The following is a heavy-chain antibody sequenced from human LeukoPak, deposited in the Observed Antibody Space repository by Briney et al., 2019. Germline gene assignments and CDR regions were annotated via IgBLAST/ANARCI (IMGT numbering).Heavy chain of an antibody. Sequence: GGSLRLSCAASGFTFSSYAMSWVRQAPGKGLEWVSSISSSSSYIYYADSVKGRFTISRDNAKNSLYLQMNSLRAEDTAVYYCVSNRIAAAGTVFDYWGQGTLVTVSS. CDR2: ISSSSSYI. D-gene: IGHD6-13*01. V-gene: IGHV3-21*01. J-gene: IGHJ4*02. CDR1: GFTFSSYA. CDR3: VSNRIAAAGTVFDY.